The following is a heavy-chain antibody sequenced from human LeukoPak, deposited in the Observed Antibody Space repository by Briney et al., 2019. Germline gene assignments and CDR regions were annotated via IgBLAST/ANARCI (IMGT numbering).Heavy chain of an antibody. CDR1: GFTFSDYY. CDR3: AKASFFYDSSGYYYFDY. Sequence: KPGGSLRLSCAASGFTFSDYYMSWIRQAPGKGLEWVSYISSSGSHMYYADSVKGRFTISRDNAKNSLYLQMNSLRAEDTAVYYCAKASFFYDSSGYYYFDYWGQGTLATVSS. J-gene: IGHJ4*02. V-gene: IGHV3-11*01. CDR2: ISSSGSHM. D-gene: IGHD3-22*01.